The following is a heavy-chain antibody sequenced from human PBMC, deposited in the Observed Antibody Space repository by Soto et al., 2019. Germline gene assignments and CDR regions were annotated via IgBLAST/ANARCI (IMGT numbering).Heavy chain of an antibody. V-gene: IGHV1-69*12. J-gene: IGHJ4*02. CDR3: ARGVRSGSPFHIDY. Sequence: QVQLVQSGAEVKKPGSSVKVSCKASGGTFSSYAISWVRQAPGQGLEWMGGIIPIFGTANYAQKFQGRVTISADEATSTDYMELSSLRSEDTAVYYCARGVRSGSPFHIDYWGQGTLVTVSS. CDR1: GGTFSSYA. D-gene: IGHD1-26*01. CDR2: IIPIFGTA.